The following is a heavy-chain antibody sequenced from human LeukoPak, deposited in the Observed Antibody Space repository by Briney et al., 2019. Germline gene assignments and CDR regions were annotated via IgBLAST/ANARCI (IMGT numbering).Heavy chain of an antibody. Sequence: SETLSFTCTVSGGSISSYYWSWIRQPPGKGLEWIGYIYYSGSTNYNPSLKSRVTISVDTSKNQFSLKLSSVTAADTAVYYCARVRAIWFGELSYFDYWGQGTLVTVSS. CDR3: ARVRAIWFGELSYFDY. J-gene: IGHJ4*02. CDR1: GGSISSYY. CDR2: IYYSGST. D-gene: IGHD3-10*01. V-gene: IGHV4-59*01.